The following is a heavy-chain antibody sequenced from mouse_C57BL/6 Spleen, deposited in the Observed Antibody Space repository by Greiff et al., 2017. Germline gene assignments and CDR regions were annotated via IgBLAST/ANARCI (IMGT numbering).Heavy chain of an antibody. CDR3: ARGEGGQIIIFAY. CDR2: ISSGGSYT. J-gene: IGHJ3*01. V-gene: IGHV5-6*02. Sequence: EVKLVEPGGDLVKPGGSLKLSCAASGFTFSSYGMSWVRQTPDKRLEWVATISSGGSYTNYPDSVKGRFTISRDNAKNTLYLQMSSLKSEDTAVYYCARGEGGQIIIFAYWGQGTLVTVSA. CDR1: GFTFSSYG. D-gene: IGHD1-2*01.